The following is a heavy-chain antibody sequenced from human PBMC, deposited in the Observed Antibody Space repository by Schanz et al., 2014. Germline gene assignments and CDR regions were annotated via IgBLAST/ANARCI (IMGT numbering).Heavy chain of an antibody. J-gene: IGHJ4*02. V-gene: IGHV3-48*01. CDR2: ISSASSTI. CDR1: GFTFSSYW. CDR3: AKYRGYYRVSGSYRELEY. D-gene: IGHD3-10*01. Sequence: ERLVESGGGVVQPGRSLRLSCAASGFTFSSYWMHWVRQAPGKGLEWVSYISSASSTINYADSVKGRFTISRDNSKNTLYLQMNSLRPEDTAVYYCAKYRGYYRVSGSYRELEYWGQGTLVTVSS.